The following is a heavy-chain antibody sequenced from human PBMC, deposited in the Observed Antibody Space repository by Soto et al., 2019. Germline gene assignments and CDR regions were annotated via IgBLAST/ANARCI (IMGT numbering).Heavy chain of an antibody. Sequence: QVQLVESGGGVVQPGRSLRLSCAASGFTFSSYGMHWVRQAPGKGLEWVAVIWYDGSNKYYADSVKGRFTISRDNSKNTLYLQLNSLRADDTAVYYCARDLSETDSWYSPVPEYWGQGPLVTVSS. D-gene: IGHD6-13*01. CDR2: IWYDGSNK. J-gene: IGHJ4*02. CDR1: GFTFSSYG. CDR3: ARDLSETDSWYSPVPEY. V-gene: IGHV3-33*01.